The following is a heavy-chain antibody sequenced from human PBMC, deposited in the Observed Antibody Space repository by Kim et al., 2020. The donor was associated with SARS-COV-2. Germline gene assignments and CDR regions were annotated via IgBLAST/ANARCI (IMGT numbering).Heavy chain of an antibody. J-gene: IGHJ6*02. CDR3: ARLGGSGSYSYYYYGMDV. CDR1: GFTVSSNY. V-gene: IGHV3-53*01. D-gene: IGHD3-10*01. Sequence: GGSLRLSCAASGFTVSSNYMSWVRQAPGKGLEWVSVIYSGGSTYYADSAKGRFTISRDNSKNTLYLQMNSLRAEDTAVYYCARLGGSGSYSYYYYGMDVWGQGTTVTVSS. CDR2: IYSGGST.